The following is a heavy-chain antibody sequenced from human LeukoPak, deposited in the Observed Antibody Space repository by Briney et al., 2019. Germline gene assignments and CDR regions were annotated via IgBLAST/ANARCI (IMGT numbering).Heavy chain of an antibody. Sequence: PGGSLRLSCAASGFTFSSYWMSWVRQAPGKGLEWVSTINQSGTTQVYVDSARGRFTISRDNAKNSLLLEMNARRAEDTSFYYCGKLLRDETIYDFWGRGDLVTVSS. CDR2: INQSGTTQ. J-gene: IGHJ2*01. V-gene: IGHV3-7*03. CDR1: GFTFSSYW. CDR3: GKLLRDETIYDF. D-gene: IGHD2/OR15-2a*01.